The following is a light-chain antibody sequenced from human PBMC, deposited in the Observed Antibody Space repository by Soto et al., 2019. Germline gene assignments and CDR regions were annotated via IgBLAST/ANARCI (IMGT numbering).Light chain of an antibody. CDR2: GAS. CDR3: QQYRNSPVT. J-gene: IGKJ4*01. Sequence: EIVMTQSPTTLSVSPGERATLSCRASQSLSSNLAWYQQKVGQAPRLLIYGASTMATGIPARFSGSESGTEFTLTISSLQSEDFASYYCQQYRNSPVTFGGGTKVEI. V-gene: IGKV3-15*01. CDR1: QSLSSN.